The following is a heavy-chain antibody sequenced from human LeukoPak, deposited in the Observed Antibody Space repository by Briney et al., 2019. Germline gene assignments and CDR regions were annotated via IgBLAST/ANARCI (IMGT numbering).Heavy chain of an antibody. J-gene: IGHJ4*02. Sequence: GESLKISCKGSGYSFNTYWIGWVRQMPGKGLEWMGIIYPGDSDTRYSPSFQGQVTISVDKSISTAYLQWGSLRASDTAMYYCARVLGYCNTGSCYPGAYWGQGTLVTVSS. CDR3: ARVLGYCNTGSCYPGAY. V-gene: IGHV5-51*01. D-gene: IGHD2-15*01. CDR1: GYSFNTYW. CDR2: IYPGDSDT.